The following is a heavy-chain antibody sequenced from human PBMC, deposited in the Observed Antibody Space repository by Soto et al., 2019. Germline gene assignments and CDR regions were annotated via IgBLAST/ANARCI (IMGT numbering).Heavy chain of an antibody. J-gene: IGHJ3*02. V-gene: IGHV1-18*01. D-gene: IGHD3-22*01. Sequence: QVQLVQSGAEVKKPGASVKVSCKASGYTFTSYGISWVRQAPGQGLEWMGWISAYNGNTNYAQKLQGRVTMTTDTSTSTDYMELRSLRSDDTAVYYCAILYYYDSSGYYAFDIWGQGTMVTVSS. CDR3: AILYYYDSSGYYAFDI. CDR2: ISAYNGNT. CDR1: GYTFTSYG.